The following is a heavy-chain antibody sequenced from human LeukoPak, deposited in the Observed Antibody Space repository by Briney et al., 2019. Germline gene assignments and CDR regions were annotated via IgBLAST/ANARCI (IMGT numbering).Heavy chain of an antibody. CDR3: ARLTDWYFDL. CDR2: MYYSGST. CDR1: GGSIRSSY. V-gene: IGHV4-59*01. Sequence: SETLSLTCTVSGGSIRSSYWTWIRQPPGKGLEWIGYMYYSGSTKYNPSLKSRVTMSVDTSQNQFSLKLSSVTAADTAVYHCARLTDWYFDLWGRGTLVTVSS. J-gene: IGHJ2*01. D-gene: IGHD3-16*01.